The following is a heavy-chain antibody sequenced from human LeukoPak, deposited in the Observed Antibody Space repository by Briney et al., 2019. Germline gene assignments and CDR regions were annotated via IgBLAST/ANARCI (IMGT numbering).Heavy chain of an antibody. D-gene: IGHD5/OR15-5a*01. Sequence: GASVKVSCKASGYTFTSYGISWVRQAPGQGLEWMGWISAYNGNTNYAQKLQGRVTMTTDTSTSTASMELRSLRSDDMAVYYCARSMILFKGNVFDMWGQGTRVTVSS. J-gene: IGHJ3*02. V-gene: IGHV1-18*03. CDR1: GYTFTSYG. CDR3: ARSMILFKGNVFDM. CDR2: ISAYNGNT.